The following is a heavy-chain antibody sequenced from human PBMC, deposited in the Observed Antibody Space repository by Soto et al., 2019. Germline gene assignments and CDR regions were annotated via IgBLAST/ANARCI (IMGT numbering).Heavy chain of an antibody. Sequence: LSLTCTVSGGSISSGGYYWSWIRQHPGKGLEWIGYIYYSGSTYYNPSLKSRVTISVDTSKSQFSLKLSSVTAADTAVYYCARDRQYQLSDYYYGMDIWGQGTTVNGS. D-gene: IGHD2-2*01. CDR3: ARDRQYQLSDYYYGMDI. J-gene: IGHJ6*02. CDR2: IYYSGST. V-gene: IGHV4-31*03. CDR1: GGSISSGGYY.